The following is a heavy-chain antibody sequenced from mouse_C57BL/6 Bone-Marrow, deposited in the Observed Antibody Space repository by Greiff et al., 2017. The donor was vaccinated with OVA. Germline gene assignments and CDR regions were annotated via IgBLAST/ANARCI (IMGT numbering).Heavy chain of an antibody. J-gene: IGHJ1*03. CDR3: ARGANWDEGYFDV. D-gene: IGHD4-1*01. CDR2: INPGSGGT. CDR1: GYAFTNYL. Sequence: VHLVESGAELVRPGTSVKVSCKASGYAFTNYLIEWVKQRPGQGLEWIGVINPGSGGTNYNEKFKGKATLTADKSSSTAYMQLSSLTSEDSAVYFCARGANWDEGYFDVWGTGTTVTVSS. V-gene: IGHV1-54*01.